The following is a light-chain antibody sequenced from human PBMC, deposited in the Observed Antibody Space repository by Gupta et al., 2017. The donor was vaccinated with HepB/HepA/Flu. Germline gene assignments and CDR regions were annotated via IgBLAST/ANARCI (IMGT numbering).Light chain of an antibody. CDR2: AAS. CDR3: QQRYNSPWT. Sequence: DIQMTQSPSSLSASVGDRVNVTCRASQTIIIYLNWYQQKPGKAPKLLIYAASRLQSGVSSRFSGSGXGTXFTLTIXSRQPEDFATYYCQQRYNSPWTFGXGTKVEI. J-gene: IGKJ1*01. CDR1: QTIIIY. V-gene: IGKV1-39*01.